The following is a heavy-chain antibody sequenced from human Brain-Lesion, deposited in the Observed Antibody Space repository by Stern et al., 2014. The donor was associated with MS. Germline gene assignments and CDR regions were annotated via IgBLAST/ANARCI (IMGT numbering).Heavy chain of an antibody. V-gene: IGHV4-30-2*01. D-gene: IGHD4-23*01. CDR2: LYPSGST. J-gene: IGHJ3*02. CDR1: GGSIGSGGHS. CDR3: ARTSVVTPSDDVFDI. Sequence: QVQLQESGSGLVKPSQTLSLTCVVSGGSIGSGGHSWSWIRQPPGQGLEWVGYLYPSGSTFYNPSLESRVPISIDRSKNQFSLKLISVTAADAAVYYCARTSVVTPSDDVFDIWGQGTMVTVSS.